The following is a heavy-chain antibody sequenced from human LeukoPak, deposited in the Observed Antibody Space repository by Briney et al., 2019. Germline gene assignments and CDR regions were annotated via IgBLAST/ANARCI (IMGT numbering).Heavy chain of an antibody. V-gene: IGHV3-21*01. CDR1: GFTFSSYS. CDR2: ISSSSSYI. D-gene: IGHD3-10*01. Sequence: AESLTLSCAASGFTFSSYSMNWVRQAPGKGLEWVSSISSSSSYIYYADSVNGRFTISRDNAKKSLSLQMNSLRAEQPAVYYCARGPMVRVLINELDYWGQGTLVTVSS. J-gene: IGHJ4*02. CDR3: ARGPMVRVLINELDY.